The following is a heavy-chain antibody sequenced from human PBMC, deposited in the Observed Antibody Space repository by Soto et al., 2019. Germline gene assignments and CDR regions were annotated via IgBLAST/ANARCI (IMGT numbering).Heavy chain of an antibody. J-gene: IGHJ4*02. Sequence: ASVKVSCKASGYTFTDYGFSWVRQAPGQGLEWMGWISGYSGDTDYAQILQGRITLTTDTSTSTAYMELRSLTSDDTAVYYCARVRASRPFDFWGLGTLVTVSS. CDR1: GYTFTDYG. CDR2: ISGYSGDT. D-gene: IGHD1-26*01. CDR3: ARVRASRPFDF. V-gene: IGHV1-18*04.